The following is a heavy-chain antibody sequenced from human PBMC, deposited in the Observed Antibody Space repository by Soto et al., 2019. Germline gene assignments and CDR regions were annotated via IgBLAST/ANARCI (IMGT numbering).Heavy chain of an antibody. CDR2: IYDSGNT. D-gene: IGHD6-19*01. J-gene: IGHJ4*02. CDR3: ARGYASGLPGY. V-gene: IGHV4-30-2*01. CDR1: GGSISSGGYS. Sequence: QLQLQESGSGLVKPSQTLSLTCAVSGGSISSGGYSWNWIRQPPGKGLEWIGYIYDSGNTNFNPCLRSRVSISADRSKNHLSMNLTSVTAADTAVYYCARGYASGLPGYWGQGILVTVSS.